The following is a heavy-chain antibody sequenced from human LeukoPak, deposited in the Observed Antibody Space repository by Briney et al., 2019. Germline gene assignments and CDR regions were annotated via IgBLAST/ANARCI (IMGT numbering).Heavy chain of an antibody. J-gene: IGHJ4*02. D-gene: IGHD3-16*01. V-gene: IGHV3-66*01. CDR1: GFTVSSNY. CDR3: ARIRRFAYVWGSYMRGLFDY. Sequence: GGSLRLSCAASGFTVSSNYMSWVRQAPGRGLEWVSVIYSGGSTYYADSVKGRFTISRDNSKNTLYLQMNSLRAEDTAVYYCARIRRFAYVWGSYMRGLFDYWGQGTLVTVSS. CDR2: IYSGGST.